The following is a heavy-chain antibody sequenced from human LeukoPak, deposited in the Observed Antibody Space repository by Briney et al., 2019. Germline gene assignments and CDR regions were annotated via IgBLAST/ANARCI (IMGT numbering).Heavy chain of an antibody. CDR3: ARGDMIVVVIFDY. V-gene: IGHV1-2*02. CDR2: SNPNSGGT. CDR1: GYTFAGYY. D-gene: IGHD3-22*01. Sequence: ASVKVSCKASGYTFAGYYMHWVRQAPGHGLEWMGWSNPNSGGTNYAQKFQGRVTMTRDTSIRTAYMELSRLRSDDTAVYYCARGDMIVVVIFDYWGQGTLVTVSS. J-gene: IGHJ4*02.